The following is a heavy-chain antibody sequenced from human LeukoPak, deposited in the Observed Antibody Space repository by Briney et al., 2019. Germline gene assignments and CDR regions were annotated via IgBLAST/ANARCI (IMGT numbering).Heavy chain of an antibody. J-gene: IGHJ2*01. D-gene: IGHD4-17*01. CDR2: IYYNGGT. V-gene: IGHV4-28*01. CDR1: GYSISTTNW. Sequence: SETLSLTCAVSGYSISTTNWWGWIRQPPGKGLEWLGYIYYNGGTYYNPSLKSRVIMSVDTSKNQFSLDLSFVTAADTAVYYCARSPYRVDDAPVRDYGDYRDWYFDLWGRGTLVTVSA. CDR3: ARSPYRVDDAPVRDYGDYRDWYFDL.